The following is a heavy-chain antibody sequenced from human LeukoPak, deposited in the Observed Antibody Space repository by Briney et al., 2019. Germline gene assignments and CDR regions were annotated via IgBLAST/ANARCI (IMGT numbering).Heavy chain of an antibody. CDR3: ARDSFETDIDY. V-gene: IGHV3-7*01. Sequence: GGSLRLSCAVSGFTFSTYWMSWVRQAPGKGLEWVANIKEDGSETYYVDFLKGRFTISRDNVKNSLYLQINSLRADDSAVYYCARDSFETDIDYWGQGTLVTVSS. D-gene: IGHD1-14*01. J-gene: IGHJ4*02. CDR2: IKEDGSET. CDR1: GFTFSTYW.